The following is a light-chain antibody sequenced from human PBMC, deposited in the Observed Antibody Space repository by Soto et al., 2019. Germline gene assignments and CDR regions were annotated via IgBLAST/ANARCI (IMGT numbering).Light chain of an antibody. J-gene: IGKJ5*01. CDR3: QQYGTSPMT. Sequence: EIVLTQSPGTLSLSPGERATLSCRASQSIGSSYLAWYQQKPGQAPRLLIYGASSRATGIPDRFSGSGSGTDFTLTISRLDPEDFAVYYCQQYGTSPMTLGQGTRLEIK. V-gene: IGKV3-20*01. CDR2: GAS. CDR1: QSIGSSY.